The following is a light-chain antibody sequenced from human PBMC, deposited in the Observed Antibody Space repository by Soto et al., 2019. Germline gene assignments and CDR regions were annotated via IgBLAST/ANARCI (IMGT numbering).Light chain of an antibody. CDR3: QTWGTGPWV. CDR1: SGHSSYA. CDR2: LNSDGSH. Sequence: QSVLTQSPSASASLGASVKLTCTLSSGHSSYAIAWHQQQPEKGPPYLMKLNSDGSHRKGDGIPDGFSGSSSGAERYLTISGLQSEDEDDYYCQTWGTGPWVFGGGTKLTVL. J-gene: IGLJ3*02. V-gene: IGLV4-69*01.